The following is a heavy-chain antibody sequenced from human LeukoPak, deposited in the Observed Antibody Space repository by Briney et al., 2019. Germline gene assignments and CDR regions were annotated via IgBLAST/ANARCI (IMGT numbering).Heavy chain of an antibody. J-gene: IGHJ4*02. CDR2: IKQEGSEK. Sequence: PGGSLRLSCAASGFTFSSYWMSWVRQAPGKGLEWVANIKQEGSEKYYVDSVKGRFTISRDNAKNSLYLQMNSLRAEDTAVYYCARHMGGDSGDYYFDYWGQGTLVTVSS. CDR1: GFTFSSYW. CDR3: ARHMGGDSGDYYFDY. D-gene: IGHD3-16*01. V-gene: IGHV3-7*05.